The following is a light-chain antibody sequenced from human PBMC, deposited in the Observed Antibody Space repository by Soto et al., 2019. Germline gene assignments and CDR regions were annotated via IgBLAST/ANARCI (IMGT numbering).Light chain of an antibody. CDR2: KAS. CDR1: QSISSW. V-gene: IGKV1-5*03. Sequence: DIQMTQSPSTLSASVGDRVTITCRASQSISSWLAWYQQKPGKAPKRLIYKASNLESGVPSRFSGSGSGTEFTLTISSLQTDDFATYYCQQYNSYPLTFGGGTKVEIK. CDR3: QQYNSYPLT. J-gene: IGKJ4*01.